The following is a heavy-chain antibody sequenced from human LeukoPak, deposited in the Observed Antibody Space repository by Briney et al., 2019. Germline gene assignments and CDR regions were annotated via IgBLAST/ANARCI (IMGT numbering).Heavy chain of an antibody. V-gene: IGHV3-74*01. J-gene: IGHJ4*02. Sequence: GGSLRLSCAASGFTFSTYAMSWVRQAPGKGLVWDSRINTDGSSTIYTDSVKGRFTISRDNAKNTLYLQMNSLRAEDTAVYYCARDLSHCSGGSCYSAHFDYWGQGTLVTVSS. D-gene: IGHD2-15*01. CDR2: INTDGSST. CDR1: GFTFSTYA. CDR3: ARDLSHCSGGSCYSAHFDY.